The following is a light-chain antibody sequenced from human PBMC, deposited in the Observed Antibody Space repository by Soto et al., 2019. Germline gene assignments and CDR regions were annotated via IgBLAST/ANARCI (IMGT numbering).Light chain of an antibody. Sequence: QSVLTQPPSVSGAPGQRVNISCTGSSSNIGAGYDVHWYQQLPGTAPKLLIYGNSNRPSGVPDRFSGSKSGTSASLAITGLQAEDEADYYCQCYDSSLSVVFGGGTKVTVL. CDR2: GNS. CDR1: SSNIGAGYD. V-gene: IGLV1-40*01. CDR3: QCYDSSLSVV. J-gene: IGLJ2*01.